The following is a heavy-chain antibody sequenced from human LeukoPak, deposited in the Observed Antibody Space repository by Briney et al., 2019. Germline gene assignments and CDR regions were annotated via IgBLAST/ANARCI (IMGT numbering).Heavy chain of an antibody. CDR1: GGTFISYA. V-gene: IGHV1-69*13. Sequence: GASVKVSCKASGGTFISYAISWVRQAPGQGLEWMGGIIPIFGTANYAQKFQGRVTITADESTSTAYMELSSLRSEDTAVYYCARAGGYCGRISCPYYFDYWGQGSLVAVSS. J-gene: IGHJ4*02. CDR3: ARAGGYCGRISCPYYFDY. D-gene: IGHD2-15*01. CDR2: IIPIFGTA.